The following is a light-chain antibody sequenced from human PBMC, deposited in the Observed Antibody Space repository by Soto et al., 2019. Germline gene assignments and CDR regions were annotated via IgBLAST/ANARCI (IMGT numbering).Light chain of an antibody. J-gene: IGKJ4*01. CDR3: QQYNNWPPLT. V-gene: IGKV3-15*01. Sequence: EIVMTQSPATLSVSPGERATLSCRASQSVSRNLAWYQQKPGQAPRLLIYAASTRATGIPARFSGSGSGTEFTLTISSLHSEDFAIYYCQQYNNWPPLTFGGGTKVEIK. CDR1: QSVSRN. CDR2: AAS.